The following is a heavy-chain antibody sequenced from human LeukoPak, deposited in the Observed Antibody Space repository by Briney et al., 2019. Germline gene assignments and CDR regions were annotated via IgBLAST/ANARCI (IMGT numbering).Heavy chain of an antibody. J-gene: IGHJ4*02. D-gene: IGHD3/OR15-3a*01. CDR3: AKDLPRIMIFGSLDS. CDR2: IKQDGSEK. CDR1: GFTFSSYW. Sequence: GGSLRLSCAASGFTFSSYWMSWVRQAPGKGLEWVANIKQDGSEKYYVDSVKGRFTISRDNSKNTLYLQMNSLRAEDTAVYYCAKDLPRIMIFGSLDSWGQGTLVTVSS. V-gene: IGHV3-7*03.